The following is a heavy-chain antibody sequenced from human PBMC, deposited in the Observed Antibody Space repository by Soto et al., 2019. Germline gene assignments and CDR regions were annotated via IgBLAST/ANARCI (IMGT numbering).Heavy chain of an antibody. D-gene: IGHD2-15*01. CDR2: ISGSGGST. CDR1: GFTFSSYA. CDR3: AKDRGRSYCSGGSCYSRLPYYFDY. V-gene: IGHV3-23*01. Sequence: EVQLLESGGGLVQPGGSLRLSCAASGFTFSSYAMSWVRQAPGKGLEWVSAISGSGGSTYYADSVKGRFTISRDNSKNTLYLQMNSLRAEDTAVYYCAKDRGRSYCSGGSCYSRLPYYFDYWGQGTLVTVSS. J-gene: IGHJ4*02.